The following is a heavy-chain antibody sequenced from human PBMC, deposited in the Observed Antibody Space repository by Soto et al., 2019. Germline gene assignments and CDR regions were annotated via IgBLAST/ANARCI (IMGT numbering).Heavy chain of an antibody. J-gene: IGHJ4*02. Sequence: PGGSLRLSCAASGFTFSSYGMHWVRQAPGKGLEWVAVILYDGSKKYYADSMKGRFTISRDNSKNTLYLQMNSLRAEDTAVYYCARDKRGYSYGWDYWGQGTLVTVSS. V-gene: IGHV3-30*03. CDR3: ARDKRGYSYGWDY. CDR1: GFTFSSYG. D-gene: IGHD5-18*01. CDR2: ILYDGSKK.